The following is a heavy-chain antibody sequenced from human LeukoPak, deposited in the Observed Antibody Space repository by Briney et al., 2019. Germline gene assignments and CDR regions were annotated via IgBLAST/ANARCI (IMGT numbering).Heavy chain of an antibody. CDR3: AKAPSYSSALYYFDY. D-gene: IGHD6-19*01. Sequence: GGSLRLSCAASGFTFDDYAIHWVRQVPGKGLEWVSGISWNSGSIGYADSVKGRFTISRDNAKNSLYLQMYSLRTEDTALYYCAKAPSYSSALYYFDYWGQGTLVTVSS. CDR1: GFTFDDYA. J-gene: IGHJ4*02. CDR2: ISWNSGSI. V-gene: IGHV3-9*01.